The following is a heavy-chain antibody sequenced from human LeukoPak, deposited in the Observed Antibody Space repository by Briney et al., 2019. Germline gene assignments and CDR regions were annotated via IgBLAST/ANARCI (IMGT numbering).Heavy chain of an antibody. J-gene: IGHJ4*02. CDR2: IGPYNGNT. V-gene: IGHV1-18*01. D-gene: IGHD3-10*01. CDR1: GYTFTSYG. Sequence: ASVKVSCKASGYTFTSYGISWVRQAPGQGLEWMGWIGPYNGNTNYAQNLQGRVTMATDTSTSTAYMELGSLGSDDTAVYYCARDQDSLVRGVIGYWGQGTLVTVSS. CDR3: ARDQDSLVRGVIGY.